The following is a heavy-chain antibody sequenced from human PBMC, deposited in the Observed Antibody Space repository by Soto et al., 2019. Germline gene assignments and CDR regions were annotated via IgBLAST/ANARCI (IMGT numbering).Heavy chain of an antibody. CDR2: INHSGST. J-gene: IGHJ4*02. Sequence: SETLSLTCAVYGGSFSGYCWSWIRQPPGKGLEWIGEINHSGSTNYNPSLKSRVTISVDTSKNQFSLKLSSVTAADTAVYYCARGDFWSGYYFDYWGQGTLVTVSS. D-gene: IGHD3-3*01. V-gene: IGHV4-34*01. CDR3: ARGDFWSGYYFDY. CDR1: GGSFSGYC.